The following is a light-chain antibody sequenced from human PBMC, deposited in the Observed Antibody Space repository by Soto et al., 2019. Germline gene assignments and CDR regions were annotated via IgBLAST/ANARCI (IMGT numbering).Light chain of an antibody. CDR1: QSISSY. V-gene: IGKV1-39*01. Sequence: DIQMTQSPSSLSASVGDRVTITCRASQSISSYLNWYQQKPGKAPKLLIYAASSLQSGVPSGFSGSGSGTDFTLTISSLQPEDFATYYCQQSYSTPGTFGGGTKVDIK. J-gene: IGKJ4*01. CDR3: QQSYSTPGT. CDR2: AAS.